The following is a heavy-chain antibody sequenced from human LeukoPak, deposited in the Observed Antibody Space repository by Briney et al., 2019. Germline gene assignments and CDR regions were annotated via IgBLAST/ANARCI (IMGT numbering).Heavy chain of an antibody. CDR1: GFTFNTYT. CDR2: ISGSSGII. D-gene: IGHD2-2*01. V-gene: IGHV3-48*01. Sequence: PGGSLRLSCAASGFTFNTYTMNWVRQAPGKGLEWVSYISGSSGIIDYADSVRGRFTISRDNAKNTLYLQMNSLRAEDTAVYYCARSLKLLLGYWGQGTLVTVSS. J-gene: IGHJ4*02. CDR3: ARSLKLLLGY.